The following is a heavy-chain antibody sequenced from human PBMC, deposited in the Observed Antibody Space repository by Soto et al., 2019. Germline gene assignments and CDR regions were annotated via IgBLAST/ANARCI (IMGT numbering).Heavy chain of an antibody. J-gene: IGHJ4*02. CDR1: GFTFSGHT. V-gene: IGHV3-64D*06. CDR3: VNDLHTPDWC. CDR2: IGLTGGGA. Sequence: PGESLKISCSASGFTFSGHTMYWVRQAPGKGLEYVSAIGLTGGGAYYADSVKGRFTISRDNSKNTLFLQMTSLRPEDTASYYCVNDLHTPDWCWGQGTLVTVSS. D-gene: IGHD2-21*01.